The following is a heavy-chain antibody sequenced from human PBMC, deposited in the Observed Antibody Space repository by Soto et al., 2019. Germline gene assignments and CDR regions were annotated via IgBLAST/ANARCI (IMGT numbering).Heavy chain of an antibody. CDR2: IIPILGIA. Sequence: GASLKVSCKASGGTFSSYTISWVRQAPGQGLEWMGRIIPILGIANYAQKFQGRVTITADKSTSTAYMELSSLRSEDTAVYYCARDRQYAGGLSFLDYWGQGTLVTVSS. CDR1: GGTFSSYT. CDR3: ARDRQYAGGLSFLDY. V-gene: IGHV1-69*04. J-gene: IGHJ4*02. D-gene: IGHD2-2*01.